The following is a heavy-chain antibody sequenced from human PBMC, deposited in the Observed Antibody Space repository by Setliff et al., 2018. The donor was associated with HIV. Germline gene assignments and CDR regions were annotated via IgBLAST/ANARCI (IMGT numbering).Heavy chain of an antibody. CDR1: GFTVSGSY. CDR2: IYSDGST. J-gene: IGHJ4*02. V-gene: IGHV3-66*02. Sequence: GGSLRLSCAASGFTVSGSYMSWARQAPGKGLEWVSTIYSDGSTYHADSVKGRFTLSRDNSKNTLYLQMNSLTPEDTAVYYCAKPRLYNSALENWGQGTLVTVSS. CDR3: AKPRLYNSALEN. D-gene: IGHD1-1*01.